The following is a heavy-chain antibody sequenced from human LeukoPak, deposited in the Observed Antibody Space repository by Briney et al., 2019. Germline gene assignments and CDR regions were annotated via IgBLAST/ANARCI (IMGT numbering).Heavy chain of an antibody. Sequence: SETLSLTCTVSGGSISSYYWSWIRQPPGKGLEWIGYIYYRGSTNYTPSLKSQVAISVDTSKNQSSLKLISVSAADTAVYYCARRHWGPIDYWGQGTLVTVSS. CDR2: IYYRGST. CDR1: GGSISSYY. D-gene: IGHD7-27*01. V-gene: IGHV4-59*08. CDR3: ARRHWGPIDY. J-gene: IGHJ4*02.